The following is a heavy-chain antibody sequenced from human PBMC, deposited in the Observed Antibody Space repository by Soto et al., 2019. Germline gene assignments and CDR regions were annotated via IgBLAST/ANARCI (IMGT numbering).Heavy chain of an antibody. D-gene: IGHD2-21*01. CDR1: GGTFSTYS. CDR3: TIGSWSGEGFDI. J-gene: IGHJ3*02. Sequence: QVQLVQSGAEVKKPGSSVKVSCKDSGGTFSTYSMFWVRQAPGQGLEWMGRIIPMLGIRNYAQRFQDRVTITADKSTATAHMGLRSLRSEATALYSRTIGSWSGEGFDIWGQGTMVTVSS. V-gene: IGHV1-69*02. CDR2: IIPMLGIR.